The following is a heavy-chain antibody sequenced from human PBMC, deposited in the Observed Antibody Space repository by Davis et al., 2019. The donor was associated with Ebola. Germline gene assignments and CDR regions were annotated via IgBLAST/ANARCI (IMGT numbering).Heavy chain of an antibody. CDR2: IYYSGTT. CDR1: GGSISSYY. V-gene: IGHV4-59*04. J-gene: IGHJ4*02. D-gene: IGHD3-10*01. CDR3: ARGSLTGAYYFDY. Sequence: SETLSLTCTVSGGSISSYYWSWIRQPPGKGLEWIGTIYYSGTTYYNPSLKSRVTISVDTSKNQFSLKLSSVTAADTAVYYCARGSLTGAYYFDYWGQGTLVTVSS.